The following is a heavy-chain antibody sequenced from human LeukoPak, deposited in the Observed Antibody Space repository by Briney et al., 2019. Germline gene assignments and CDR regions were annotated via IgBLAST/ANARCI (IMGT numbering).Heavy chain of an antibody. V-gene: IGHV4-30-4*08. Sequence: SQTLSLTCTVSGDSIRNGDYYWSWIRQPPGKGLEWIGYIHYSGSTYHNPSLKSRVTISVDTSKNQFSLKLSSVTAADTAVYYCARGDRRRYCSSPSCLNWFDPWGQGTLVTVSS. J-gene: IGHJ5*02. CDR3: ARGDRRRYCSSPSCLNWFDP. D-gene: IGHD2-2*01. CDR2: IHYSGST. CDR1: GDSIRNGDYY.